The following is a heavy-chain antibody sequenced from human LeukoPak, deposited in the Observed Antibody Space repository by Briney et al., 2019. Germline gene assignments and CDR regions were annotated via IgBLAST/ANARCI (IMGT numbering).Heavy chain of an antibody. J-gene: IGHJ4*02. CDR1: GYSFTSYW. Sequence: GESLKISCKGSGYSFTSYWIAWVRQMPGKGLEWMGIIYPGDSDTRYSPAFQGQVSISADKSISTAYLQWSSLKASDTAMYYCARHMGAVAGQGGWRPRVTENDFWGQGTLVTVSS. D-gene: IGHD6-19*01. CDR2: IYPGDSDT. CDR3: ARHMGAVAGQGGWRPRVTENDF. V-gene: IGHV5-51*01.